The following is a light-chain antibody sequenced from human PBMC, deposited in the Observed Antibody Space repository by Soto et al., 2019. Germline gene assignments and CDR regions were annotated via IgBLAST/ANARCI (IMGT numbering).Light chain of an antibody. CDR3: SSYTSDSTYV. Sequence: QSALTQPASVSGSPGQSITISCTGTSTDVGRYNYVSWYQQHPGKAPKLMIYDVSNWPSGVSSRFSGSKSGITASLTISGLQAEDEADYYCSSYTSDSTYVFGTGTKLTVL. CDR2: DVS. J-gene: IGLJ1*01. CDR1: STDVGRYNY. V-gene: IGLV2-14*01.